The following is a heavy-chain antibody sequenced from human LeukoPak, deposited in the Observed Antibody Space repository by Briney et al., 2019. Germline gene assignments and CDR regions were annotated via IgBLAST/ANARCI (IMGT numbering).Heavy chain of an antibody. D-gene: IGHD6-6*01. CDR2: ISSSSRYI. Sequence: GGSLRLSCAASGFTFSSYSMNWVRQVPGKGLEWVSSISSSSRYIYYADSVKGRFTISRDNAKNSLYLQMNSLRAEDTAVYFCARDLSSSSTAYFHHWGQGTLVTVSS. CDR1: GFTFSSYS. J-gene: IGHJ1*01. CDR3: ARDLSSSSTAYFHH. V-gene: IGHV3-21*01.